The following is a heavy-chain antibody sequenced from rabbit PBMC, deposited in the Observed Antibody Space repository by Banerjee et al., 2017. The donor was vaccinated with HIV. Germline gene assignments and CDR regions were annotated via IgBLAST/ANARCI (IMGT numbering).Heavy chain of an antibody. CDR2: IDSSSGST. CDR1: GFSFSSSYW. J-gene: IGHJ4*01. D-gene: IGHD4-1*01. V-gene: IGHV1S45*01. CDR3: ARDTWYDSVWSDCFDL. Sequence: QEQLVESGGGLVKPEGSLTLTCTASGFSFSSSYWICWVRQAPGKGLEWIACIDSSSGSTYYASWAKGRFTISKTSSTTVTLQMTSLTAADTATYFCARDTWYDSVWSDCFDLWGQGTLVTVS.